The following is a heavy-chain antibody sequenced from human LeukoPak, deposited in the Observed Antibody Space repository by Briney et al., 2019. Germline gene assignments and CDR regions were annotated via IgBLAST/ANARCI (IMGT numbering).Heavy chain of an antibody. CDR1: GGSFSGYY. CDR3: ARGATVANYYYGMDV. J-gene: IGHJ6*02. CDR2: INHSGST. D-gene: IGHD4-23*01. Sequence: SETLSLTCAVYGGSFSGYYWSWIRQPPGKGLEWIGEINHSGSTNYNPSLKSRVTISVDTSKNQFSLKLSSVTAADTAVYYCARGATVANYYYGMDVWGQGTTVTVSS. V-gene: IGHV4-34*01.